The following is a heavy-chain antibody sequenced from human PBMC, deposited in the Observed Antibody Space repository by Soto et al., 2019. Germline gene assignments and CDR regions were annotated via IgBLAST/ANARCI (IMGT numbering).Heavy chain of an antibody. CDR2: INPTGTMT. Sequence: ASVKVSCKASGYTFITSYYTHWVRRAPGQGLEWMGIINPTGTMTKYSEKFQGRLTMTRDTSTSTDYMELSTLTSEDTAVYFCARDTGYDHDAFDIWGQGTMVTVSS. V-gene: IGHV1-46*01. D-gene: IGHD5-12*01. J-gene: IGHJ3*02. CDR3: ARDTGYDHDAFDI. CDR1: GYTFITSYY.